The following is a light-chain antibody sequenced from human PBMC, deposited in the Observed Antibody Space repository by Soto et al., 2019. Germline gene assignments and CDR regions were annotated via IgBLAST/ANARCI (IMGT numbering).Light chain of an antibody. J-gene: IGKJ4*01. CDR3: KHFNIHPLT. CDR2: AAS. V-gene: IGKV1-9*01. Sequence: DIQLTQSPSFLSASVGDRVTVTCRASQGISNYLAWYQQKPGKAPKLLIYAASTLESGVPSRFSGSGSGTKFSLTIPTLHPEDFAPYYGKHFNIHPLTSGRGTKVNIK. CDR1: QGISNY.